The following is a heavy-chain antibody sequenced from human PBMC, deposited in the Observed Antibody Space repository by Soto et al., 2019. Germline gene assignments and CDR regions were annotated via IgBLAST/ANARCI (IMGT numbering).Heavy chain of an antibody. CDR1: GYTFTSYD. CDR3: ARDPVAGATVVTRRV. V-gene: IGHV1-8*01. Sequence: GASVKVSCKASGYTFTSYDINWVRQATGQGLEWMGWMNPNGGNTGYAQKFQGRVTMTRNTSISTAYMELSSLRSEDTAVYYCARDPVAGATVVTRRVGGQGTTVTVSS. CDR2: MNPNGGNT. J-gene: IGHJ6*02. D-gene: IGHD4-17*01.